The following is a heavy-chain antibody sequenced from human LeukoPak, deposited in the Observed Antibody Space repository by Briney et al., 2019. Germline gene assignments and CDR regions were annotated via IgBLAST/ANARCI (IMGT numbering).Heavy chain of an antibody. D-gene: IGHD6-6*01. CDR3: PRDQNIAGRPDY. CDR1: GYTFPDYG. J-gene: IGHJ4*02. Sequence: ASVKVSCKASGYTFPDYGISWVRQAPGQGLEWVGWISGYNGHTNYAQKFQGRVTMTTDTSTSTVYMELRTLRSDDTAVYYCPRDQNIAGRPDYWGQGTLVTVSS. CDR2: ISGYNGHT. V-gene: IGHV1-18*01.